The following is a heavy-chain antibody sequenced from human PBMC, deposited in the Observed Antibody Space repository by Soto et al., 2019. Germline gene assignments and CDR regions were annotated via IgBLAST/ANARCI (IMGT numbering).Heavy chain of an antibody. D-gene: IGHD2-15*01. V-gene: IGHV4-34*01. CDR2: INHSGST. CDR1: GGSFSGYY. CDR3: ARGLCSGGSCYFRYYYYYMDV. Sequence: QVQLQQWGAGLLKPSETLSLTCAVYGGSFSGYYWSWIRQPPGKGLEWIGEINHSGSTNYNPSLKSRVTISVETSKNQFSLKLSSVTAADTAVYYCARGLCSGGSCYFRYYYYYMDVWGKGTTVTVSS. J-gene: IGHJ6*03.